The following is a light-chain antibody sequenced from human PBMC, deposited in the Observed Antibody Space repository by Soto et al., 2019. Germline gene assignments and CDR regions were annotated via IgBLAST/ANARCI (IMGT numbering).Light chain of an antibody. V-gene: IGKV1-39*01. CDR3: QQSYSVPLT. J-gene: IGKJ4*01. CDR1: QPITKL. CDR2: GAS. Sequence: IQMTQSPSSLSASVGDRVTITCRASQPITKLLNWFQHKPGEAPKRLIYGASILQDGVPSRFSGSGSGTDYTLTISGLQTGDFATYFCQQSYSVPLTFGGGTKVDIK.